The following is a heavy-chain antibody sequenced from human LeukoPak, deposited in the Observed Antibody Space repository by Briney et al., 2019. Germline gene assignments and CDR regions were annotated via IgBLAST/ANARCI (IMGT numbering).Heavy chain of an antibody. D-gene: IGHD6-19*01. CDR1: GGSISSSSYY. CDR2: IYYSGST. J-gene: IGHJ4*02. V-gene: IGHV4-39*01. Sequence: PSETLSLTCTVSGGSISSSSYYWGWIRQPPGKGLEWIGSIYYSGSTYYNPSLKSRATISVDTSKNQFSPKLSSVTAADTAVYYCARRGSSGRDYWGQGTLVTVSS. CDR3: ARRGSSGRDY.